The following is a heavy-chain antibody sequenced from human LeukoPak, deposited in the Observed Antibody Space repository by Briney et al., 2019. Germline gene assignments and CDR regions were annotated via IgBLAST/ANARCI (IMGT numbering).Heavy chain of an antibody. Sequence: ASVKVSCKASGGTFSSYAISWVRQAPGQGLEWMGWINTNTGNPTYAQGFTGRFVFSLDTSVSTAYLQISSLKAEDTAVYYCARHLEHIVVVTARYYYYYGMDVWGQGTTVTVSS. D-gene: IGHD2-21*02. V-gene: IGHV7-4-1*02. CDR3: ARHLEHIVVVTARYYYYYGMDV. CDR2: INTNTGNP. CDR1: GGTFSSYA. J-gene: IGHJ6*02.